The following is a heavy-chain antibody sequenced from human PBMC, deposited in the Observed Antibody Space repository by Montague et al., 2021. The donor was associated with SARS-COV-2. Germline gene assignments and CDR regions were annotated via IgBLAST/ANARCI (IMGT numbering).Heavy chain of an antibody. V-gene: IGHV4-30-4*01. Sequence: SQTLSLTCNVSGGSIKTTEYYWGWIRQSPGKGLEWIGYVYFSGTTYFNPSLETRTTISIDTSKSQFSLKLRSVTAADTAVYFCVRVADNYYPSGPLVGFDLWGLGTLVTVSS. D-gene: IGHD3-10*01. CDR3: VRVADNYYPSGPLVGFDL. J-gene: IGHJ4*02. CDR1: GGSIKTTEYY. CDR2: VYFSGTT.